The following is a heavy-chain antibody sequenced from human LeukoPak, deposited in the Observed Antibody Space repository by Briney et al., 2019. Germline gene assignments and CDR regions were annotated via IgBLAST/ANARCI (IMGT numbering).Heavy chain of an antibody. CDR1: GGSISSGGYY. D-gene: IGHD6-13*01. CDR2: IYYSGST. J-gene: IGHJ4*02. Sequence: PSQTLSLTCTVSGGSISSGGYYWSWIRQHPGKGLEWIGYIYYSGSTYYNPSLKSRVTISVDTSKNQFSLKLSSVTAADTAVYYCASWKYSSSWKPDYWGQGTLVTVSS. V-gene: IGHV4-31*03. CDR3: ASWKYSSSWKPDY.